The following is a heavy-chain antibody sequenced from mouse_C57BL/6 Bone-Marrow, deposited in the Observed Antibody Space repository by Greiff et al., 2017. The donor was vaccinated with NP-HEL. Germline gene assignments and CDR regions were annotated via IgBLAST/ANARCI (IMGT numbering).Heavy chain of an antibody. CDR2: IYPGSGST. J-gene: IGHJ4*01. CDR1: GYTFTSYC. Sequence: QVQLQQPGAELVKPGASVKMSCKASGYTFTSYCITWVKQRPGQGLEWIGDIYPGSGSTNYNEKFKSKATLTVDTSSSTAYMQLSSLTSEDSAVYYCAREGYGSSFYAMDYWGQGTSVTVSS. CDR3: AREGYGSSFYAMDY. V-gene: IGHV1-55*01. D-gene: IGHD1-1*01.